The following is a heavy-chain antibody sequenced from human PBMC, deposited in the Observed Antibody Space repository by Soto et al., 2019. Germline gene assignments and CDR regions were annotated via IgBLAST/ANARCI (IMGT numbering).Heavy chain of an antibody. CDR2: ISGYNGNT. V-gene: IGHV1-18*01. CDR3: ARYSNTSTWYGKWFDP. J-gene: IGHJ5*02. D-gene: IGHD6-13*01. Sequence: QVQLVQSGAEVKKPGASVKVSCTASGYTFTTYGISWVRQAPGQGLEWMGWISGYNGNTNYAQKVKGRVTMTTDTSTSTASMELRSLRSDDTAVYYCARYSNTSTWYGKWFDPWGQGTLVTVSS. CDR1: GYTFTTYG.